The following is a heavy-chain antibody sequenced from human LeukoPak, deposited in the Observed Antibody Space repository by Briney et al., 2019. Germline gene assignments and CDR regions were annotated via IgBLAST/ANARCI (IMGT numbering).Heavy chain of an antibody. CDR3: AKDGPYSSSWYGWFDP. V-gene: IGHV3-23*01. CDR2: ISGRGGST. J-gene: IGHJ5*02. D-gene: IGHD6-13*01. Sequence: GGSLRLSCAASGFTFSSYAMSWVRQAPGKGLEWVSAISGRGGSTYYADSVKGRFTISRDNSKNTLYLQMNSLRAEDTAVYYCAKDGPYSSSWYGWFDPWGQGTLVTVSS. CDR1: GFTFSSYA.